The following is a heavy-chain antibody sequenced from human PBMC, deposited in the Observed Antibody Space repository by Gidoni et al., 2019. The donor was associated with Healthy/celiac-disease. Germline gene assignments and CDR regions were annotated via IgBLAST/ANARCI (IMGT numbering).Heavy chain of an antibody. V-gene: IGHV3-23*01. Sequence: EVQLLESGGGLVQPGGSLRLSCAASGFTFSSYAISWVRQAPGKGLEWVSAISGSGGSTYYADSVKGRFTISRDNTKNTLYLQMNSLRAEDTAVYYCAKGLEDIVVVVAAALEYYYYYYGMDVWGQGTTVTVSS. CDR2: ISGSGGST. D-gene: IGHD2-15*01. CDR1: GFTFSSYA. J-gene: IGHJ6*02. CDR3: AKGLEDIVVVVAAALEYYYYYYGMDV.